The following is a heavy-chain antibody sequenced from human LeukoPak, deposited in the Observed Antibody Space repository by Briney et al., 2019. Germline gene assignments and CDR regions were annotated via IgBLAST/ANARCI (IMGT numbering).Heavy chain of an antibody. J-gene: IGHJ2*01. Sequence: AGSLRLACPLAAFTFSSLCMDWVRQAPSKGLEWVAVISYDGSNEYYADSVKGRFTISRDNSKNTLYVQMNSLRAEDTAVYYCAKERWYFDLWGRGTLVTVSS. CDR1: AFTFSSLC. V-gene: IGHV3-30*18. CDR2: ISYDGSNE. CDR3: AKERWYFDL.